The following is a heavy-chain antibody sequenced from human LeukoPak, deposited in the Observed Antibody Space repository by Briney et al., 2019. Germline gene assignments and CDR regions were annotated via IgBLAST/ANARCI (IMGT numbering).Heavy chain of an antibody. CDR1: GYTFTSYG. CDR2: ISAYNGNT. J-gene: IGHJ6*02. CDR3: ARTVVTMVRGVIYYYYGMDV. Sequence: ASVKVSCKASGYTFTSYGISWVRQAPGQGLEWMGWISAYNGNTNYAQKLQGRVTMTTDTSTSTAYMELRSLRSDDTAVYYCARTVVTMVRGVIYYYYGMDVWGQGTTVIVSS. V-gene: IGHV1-18*01. D-gene: IGHD3-10*01.